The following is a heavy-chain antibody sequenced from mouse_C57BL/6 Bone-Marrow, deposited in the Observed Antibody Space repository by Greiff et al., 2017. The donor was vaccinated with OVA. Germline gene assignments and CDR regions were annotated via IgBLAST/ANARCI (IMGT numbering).Heavy chain of an antibody. Sequence: QVQLQQPGAELVKPGASVKVSCKASGYTFTSYWMHWVKQRPGQGLEWIGRIHPSDSDTNYNQKFKGKAKLTVDKSSSTAYMQLSSLSSEDSSVYYCAMVIITTVVATYWYFDVWGTGTTVTVSS. J-gene: IGHJ1*03. CDR3: AMVIITTVVATYWYFDV. CDR2: IHPSDSDT. D-gene: IGHD1-1*01. V-gene: IGHV1-74*01. CDR1: GYTFTSYW.